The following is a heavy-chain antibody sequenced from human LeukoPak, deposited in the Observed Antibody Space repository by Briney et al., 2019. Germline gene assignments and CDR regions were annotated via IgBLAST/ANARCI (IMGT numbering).Heavy chain of an antibody. CDR2: ISPSGGGT. J-gene: IGHJ4*02. CDR3: ARGGPQWLVLRKRFYFDS. CDR1: GYTFTSYY. V-gene: IGHV1-46*01. D-gene: IGHD6-19*01. Sequence: GASVTVSCQSSGYTFTSYYIHWVRQAPGQGLEWMGIISPSGGGTGYAQNFQGRVTMTRDTSTSTVYMELSSLRSEDTAVYFCARGGPQWLVLRKRFYFDSWGQGTLVTVSS.